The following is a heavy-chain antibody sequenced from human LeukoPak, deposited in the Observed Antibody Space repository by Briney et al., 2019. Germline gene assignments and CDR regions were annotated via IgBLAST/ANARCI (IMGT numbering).Heavy chain of an antibody. CDR1: GGSISSGDYY. V-gene: IGHV4-30-4*01. D-gene: IGHD5-12*01. CDR3: ARDSGYGYFDY. Sequence: PSETLSLTCTVSGGSISSGDYYWSWIRQPPGKGLEWIGYIYYSGSTYYNPSLKSRVTISVDTSKNQFSLKLSSVTAADTAVYYCARDSGYGYFDYWGQGTLVTVSS. CDR2: IYYSGST. J-gene: IGHJ4*02.